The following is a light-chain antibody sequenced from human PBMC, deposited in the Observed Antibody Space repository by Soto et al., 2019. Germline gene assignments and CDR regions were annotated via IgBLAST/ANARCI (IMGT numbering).Light chain of an antibody. CDR1: QSVGSS. V-gene: IGKV3-11*01. J-gene: IGKJ2*01. Sequence: EIVLTHSPATLSLSPGERATLSCRASQSVGSSLAWFQHKPGQAPRLLIYDASNRATGIPARFSGSGSGTDFTLPISSLEPEDFAVYYCQQRSNWPRTFGQGTKLEIK. CDR3: QQRSNWPRT. CDR2: DAS.